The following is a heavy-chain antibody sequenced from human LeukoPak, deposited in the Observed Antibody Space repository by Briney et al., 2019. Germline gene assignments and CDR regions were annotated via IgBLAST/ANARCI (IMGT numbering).Heavy chain of an antibody. D-gene: IGHD3-22*01. CDR3: AKGYYDSSHSGDY. V-gene: IGHV3-30*18. CDR1: GFTFSSYG. J-gene: IGHJ4*02. CDR2: ISYDGSNK. Sequence: GRSLRLSCAASGFTFSSYGMHWVRQAPGKGLEWVAVISYDGSNKYYADSVKGRFTISRDNSKNTLYLQMNSLRAEDTAVYYCAKGYYDSSHSGDYWGQGTLVTVSS.